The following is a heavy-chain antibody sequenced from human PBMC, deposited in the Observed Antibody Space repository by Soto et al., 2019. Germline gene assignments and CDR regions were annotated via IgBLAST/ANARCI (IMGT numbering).Heavy chain of an antibody. CDR3: ATLRNYYDYIFDY. Sequence: SETLSLTCTVSGGSISSYYWSWIRQPPGKGLEWIGYIYYSGSTNYNPSLKSRVTISVDTSKNQFSLKLSSVTAADTAVYYCATLRNYYDYIFDYWGQGTLVTVSS. CDR2: IYYSGST. J-gene: IGHJ4*02. V-gene: IGHV4-59*08. D-gene: IGHD3-22*01. CDR1: GGSISSYY.